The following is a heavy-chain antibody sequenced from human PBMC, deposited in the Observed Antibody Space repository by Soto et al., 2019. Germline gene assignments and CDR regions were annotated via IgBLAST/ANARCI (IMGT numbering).Heavy chain of an antibody. CDR1: GGTFSSYA. CDR2: IIPIFGTA. J-gene: IGHJ6*02. V-gene: IGHV1-69*06. D-gene: IGHD6-13*01. CDR3: ARDLGKYRSRGETPPAYPYYGMYV. Sequence: SVKVSCKASGGTFSSYAISWVRQAPGQGLEWMGGIIPIFGTANYAQTFQGRVTITADKSTSTAYMELRSLRSEDTAVYHCARDLGKYRSRGETPPAYPYYGMYVWRHG.